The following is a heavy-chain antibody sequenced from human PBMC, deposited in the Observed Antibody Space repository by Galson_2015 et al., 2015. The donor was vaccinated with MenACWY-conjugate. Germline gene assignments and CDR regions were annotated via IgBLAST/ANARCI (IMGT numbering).Heavy chain of an antibody. CDR1: EFTFRYTY. D-gene: IGHD3-10*01. Sequence: SLITSGEAAEFTFRYTYLSGIGQAPGKGLVRIIYIITGRTYTSYRTAIKGRFTISRAIPLRLQCVQMHSLRADDTAVYYCARKEGRGTGVFHGMDVWGQGTTVTVSS. CDR2: IITGRTYT. J-gene: IGHJ6*02. CDR3: ARKEGRGTGVFHGMDV. V-gene: IGHV3-11*03.